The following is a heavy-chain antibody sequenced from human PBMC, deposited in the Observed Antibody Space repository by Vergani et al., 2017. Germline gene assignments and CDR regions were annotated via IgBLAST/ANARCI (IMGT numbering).Heavy chain of an antibody. CDR1: GFTFRSYA. CDR2: ISGSGGGT. Sequence: EVQLLESGGGLVQPGGSLRLSCAASGFTFRSYAMSWVRQAPGKGLEWVSGISGSGGGTYYADSVKGRFTISRDNSKNTLYLQMTSLRAEATDVYYCAKKGGDGDIFDYWGQGSLVTVAS. V-gene: IGHV3-23*01. CDR3: AKKGGDGDIFDY. J-gene: IGHJ4*02. D-gene: IGHD4-17*01.